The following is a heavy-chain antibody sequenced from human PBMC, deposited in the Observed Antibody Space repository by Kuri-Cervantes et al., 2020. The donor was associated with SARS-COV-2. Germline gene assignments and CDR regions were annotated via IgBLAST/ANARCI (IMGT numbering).Heavy chain of an antibody. J-gene: IGHJ4*02. V-gene: IGHV4-4*02. Sequence: SETLSLTCAVSGGSISSSNWWSGVRQPPGKGLEWIGEIYHSGSTNYNPSLKSRVTISVDKYKNQFSLKLSSVTAADKAVYYCARGGFTIFGVGYYFDYWGQGTLVTVSS. CDR2: IYHSGST. CDR3: ARGGFTIFGVGYYFDY. D-gene: IGHD3-3*01. CDR1: GGSISSSNW.